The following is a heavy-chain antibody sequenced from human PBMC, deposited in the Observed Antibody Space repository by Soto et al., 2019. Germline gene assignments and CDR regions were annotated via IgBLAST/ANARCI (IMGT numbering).Heavy chain of an antibody. CDR3: AKDHGTYGPNWIDS. J-gene: IGHJ5*01. V-gene: IGHV3-30*18. CDR1: GFNFSSYG. Sequence: PGVSLXXXCPYSGFNFSSYGMHRVRQAPGRRLEFVIVKSFDACTIYYAVSVKGRFSTSRDNSKGTLYLQMNCVRAEEAGVYYCAKDHGTYGPNWIDSWGDGTLVTVSS. CDR2: KSFDACTI. D-gene: IGHD3-10*01.